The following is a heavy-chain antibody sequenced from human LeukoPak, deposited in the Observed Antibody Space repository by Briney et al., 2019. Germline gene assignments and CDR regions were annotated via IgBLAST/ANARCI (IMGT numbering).Heavy chain of an antibody. D-gene: IGHD6-19*01. Sequence: PSETLSLTCTVSGGSISSYYWSWIRQPPGKGLEWIGYIYYSGSTNYNPSLKSRVTISVDTSKNQFSLKLSSVTDADTAVYYCARGVVDSSGWYRGGDYYMDVWGKGTTVTISS. V-gene: IGHV4-59*01. CDR1: GGSISSYY. CDR2: IYYSGST. CDR3: ARGVVDSSGWYRGGDYYMDV. J-gene: IGHJ6*03.